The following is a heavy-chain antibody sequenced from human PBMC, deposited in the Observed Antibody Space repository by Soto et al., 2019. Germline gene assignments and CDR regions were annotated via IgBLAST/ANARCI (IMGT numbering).Heavy chain of an antibody. V-gene: IGHV1-69*12. CDR1: GGTFSSYA. Sequence: QIQLVQSGAEVKKPGSSVKVSCKTSGGTFSSYAISRVRQAPGQGLEGMGGIIPIFDTANYAQKFQGRVTITADESTSTAYMELSSLRSEDTAVYYCARHDCISTSCYYYYYYSMDVWGQGTTVTVSS. J-gene: IGHJ6*02. CDR2: IIPIFDTA. CDR3: ARHDCISTSCYYYYYYSMDV. D-gene: IGHD2-2*01.